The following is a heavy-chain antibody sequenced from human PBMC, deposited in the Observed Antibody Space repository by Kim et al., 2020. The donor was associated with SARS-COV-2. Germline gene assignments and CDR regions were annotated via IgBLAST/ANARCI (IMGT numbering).Heavy chain of an antibody. V-gene: IGHV3-23*01. J-gene: IGHJ4*02. CDR1: GFTFSSYA. CDR2: ISGSGGST. CDR3: AKANYYYGSGSYPFD. D-gene: IGHD3-10*01. Sequence: GGSLRLSCAASGFTFSSYAMSWVRQAPGKGLEWVSAISGSGGSTYYADSVKGRFTISRDNSKNTLYPQMNSLRAEDTAVYYCAKANYYYGSGSYPFDWGQGTLVTVSS.